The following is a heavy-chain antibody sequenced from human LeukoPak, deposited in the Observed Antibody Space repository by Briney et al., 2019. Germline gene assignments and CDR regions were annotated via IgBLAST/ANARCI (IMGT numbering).Heavy chain of an antibody. J-gene: IGHJ4*02. CDR2: IWFDGSNR. CDR1: GFTFSTYC. Sequence: GGSLRLSCAASGFTFSTYCMHWVRQAPGKGLDWVGVIWFDGSNRYYADSVKGRFTISRDNSKNTLYLQVNSVRAEDTAVYYCARDTSGYYDYWGQGALVTVSS. V-gene: IGHV3-33*08. CDR3: ARDTSGYYDY. D-gene: IGHD2-15*01.